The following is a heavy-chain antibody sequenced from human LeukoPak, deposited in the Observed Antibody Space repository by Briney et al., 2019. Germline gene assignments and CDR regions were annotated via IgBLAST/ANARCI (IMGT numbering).Heavy chain of an antibody. CDR3: ARAGYYDSSGYDLPRY. Sequence: ASVKVSCKASGYTFTSYYMHWVRQAPGQGLEWMGIINPSGGSTSYAQKFQGRVTMTRDTSTSTVYMELSSLRSEDTAVHYCARAGYYDSSGYDLPRYWGQGTLVTVSS. J-gene: IGHJ4*02. D-gene: IGHD3-22*01. CDR1: GYTFTSYY. CDR2: INPSGGST. V-gene: IGHV1-46*01.